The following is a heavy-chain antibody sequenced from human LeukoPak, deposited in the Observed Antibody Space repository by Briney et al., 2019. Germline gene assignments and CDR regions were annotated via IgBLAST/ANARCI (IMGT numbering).Heavy chain of an antibody. CDR2: INTNTGNP. J-gene: IGHJ1*01. CDR1: GGTFSSYA. V-gene: IGHV7-4-1*02. D-gene: IGHD6-13*01. CDR3: ARVYSAAAVYFQH. Sequence: ASVKVSCKASGGTFSSYAISWVRQAPGQGLEWMGWINTNTGNPTYAQGFTGRFVFSLDTSVSTAYLQISSLKAEDTAVYYCARVYSAAAVYFQHWGQGTLVTVSS.